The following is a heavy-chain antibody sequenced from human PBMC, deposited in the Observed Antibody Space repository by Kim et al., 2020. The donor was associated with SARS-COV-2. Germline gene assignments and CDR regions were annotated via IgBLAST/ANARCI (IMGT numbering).Heavy chain of an antibody. Sequence: GGSLRLSCAASGFTFSTYAMTWVRQAPGKGLEWVSGISGSGRKTSYGETVKGRFTISRDNSNNTLFLHMNSLRADDTAIYFCAKVYGQGSTWYLVTDQWGQGTLVTVSS. V-gene: IGHV3-23*01. CDR1: GFTFSTYA. CDR2: ISGSGRKT. D-gene: IGHD6-13*01. J-gene: IGHJ5*02. CDR3: AKVYGQGSTWYLVTDQ.